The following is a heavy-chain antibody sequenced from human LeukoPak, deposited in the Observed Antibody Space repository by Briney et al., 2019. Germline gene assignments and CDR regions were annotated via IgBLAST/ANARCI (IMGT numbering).Heavy chain of an antibody. J-gene: IGHJ5*02. V-gene: IGHV4-39*01. CDR2: IYYSGST. D-gene: IGHD2-21*02. CDR1: GGSISSSDYY. Sequence: PPETLSLTCTVSGGSISSSDYYWGWIRQPPGKGLEWIGSIYYSGSTYYNPSLKSRVTISVDTSKNQFSLKLNSVTAADTAVYYCARRVTWFDPWGQGTLVTVSS. CDR3: ARRVTWFDP.